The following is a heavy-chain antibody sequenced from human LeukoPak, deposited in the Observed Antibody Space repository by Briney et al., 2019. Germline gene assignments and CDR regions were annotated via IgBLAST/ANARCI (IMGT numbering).Heavy chain of an antibody. CDR1: GFTFSSYA. V-gene: IGHV3-30*04. D-gene: IGHD1-26*01. Sequence: GRSLRLSCAASGFTFSSYAMHWVRQAPGKGLEWVAVISYDGSNKYYADSVKGRFTISRDNSKNTPYLQMNSLRADDTAVYYCASVRASIVGTTWFDYWGQGTLVTVSS. CDR2: ISYDGSNK. CDR3: ASVRASIVGTTWFDY. J-gene: IGHJ4*02.